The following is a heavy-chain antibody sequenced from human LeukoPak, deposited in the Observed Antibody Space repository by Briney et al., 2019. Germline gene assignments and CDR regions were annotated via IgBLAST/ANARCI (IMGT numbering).Heavy chain of an antibody. D-gene: IGHD3-9*01. J-gene: IGHJ3*02. CDR1: GYTFTGNY. CDR2: INPDTRAT. CDR3: AREGSYYDSLTGYYFSAFDI. V-gene: IGHV1-2*02. Sequence: ASVKVSCKASGYTFTGNYMPWVRQAPGQGLEWMGWINPDTRATNYAQKFEGRVTLTRDTSISTAYMELSSLRSDDTAVYYCAREGSYYDSLTGYYFSAFDIWGQGTKVTVSS.